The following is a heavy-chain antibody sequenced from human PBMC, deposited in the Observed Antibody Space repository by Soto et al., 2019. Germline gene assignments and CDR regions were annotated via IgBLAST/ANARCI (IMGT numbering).Heavy chain of an antibody. V-gene: IGHV4-59*08. D-gene: IGHD6-13*01. Sequence: SETLSLTCTVSGGSITNFFWNWIRQPPGKGLEWIGNLYSVSTKSSPSLKSRVTISADTSKNQFSLSLRSVTAADTAVYYCARIAAGTTSWGQGILVTVSS. CDR1: GGSITNFF. J-gene: IGHJ5*02. CDR3: ARIAAGTTS. CDR2: LYSVST.